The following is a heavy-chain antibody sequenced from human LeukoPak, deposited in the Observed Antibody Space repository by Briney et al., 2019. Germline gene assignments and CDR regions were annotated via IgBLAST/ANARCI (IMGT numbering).Heavy chain of an antibody. J-gene: IGHJ3*02. Sequence: GGSLRLSCAASGFTFSSYGMHWVRQAPGKGLEWVSGISAGGSNTYYADSVMGRFTISRDNSKNTLYLQMNSLRAEDTAVYYCARENLVGATAFDIWGQGTMVTVSS. D-gene: IGHD1-26*01. CDR2: ISAGGSNT. CDR1: GFTFSSYG. CDR3: ARENLVGATAFDI. V-gene: IGHV3-23*01.